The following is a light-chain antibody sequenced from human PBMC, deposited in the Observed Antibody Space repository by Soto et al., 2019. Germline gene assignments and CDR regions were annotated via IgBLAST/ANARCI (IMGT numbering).Light chain of an antibody. CDR3: QQYNSYRT. Sequence: DIQITHSPSTLSSSLGDRVTITCRASLSINSWFAWYQQKPGKAPKLLIYDAFSLESGVPSRFSGSGSETELTLSISSLQPDDFATYYCQQYNSYRTFGQGTKVDIK. J-gene: IGKJ1*01. CDR2: DAF. V-gene: IGKV1-5*01. CDR1: LSINSW.